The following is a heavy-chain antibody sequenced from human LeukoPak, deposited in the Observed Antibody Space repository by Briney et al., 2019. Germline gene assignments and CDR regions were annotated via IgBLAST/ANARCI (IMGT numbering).Heavy chain of an antibody. CDR2: LYTSGST. D-gene: IGHD3-22*01. CDR3: ARDPYYYDSSGRGYYYYMDV. Sequence: SETLSLTCTVSGGSISSYYWSWIRQPAGKGLEWIGRLYTSGSTNYNPSLKSRVTISVDTSKNQFSLKLSSVTAADTAVYYCARDPYYYDSSGRGYYYYMDVWGKGTTVTISS. CDR1: GGSISSYY. J-gene: IGHJ6*03. V-gene: IGHV4-4*07.